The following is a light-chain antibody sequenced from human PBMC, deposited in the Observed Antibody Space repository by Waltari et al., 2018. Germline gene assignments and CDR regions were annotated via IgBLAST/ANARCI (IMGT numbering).Light chain of an antibody. J-gene: IGKJ4*01. V-gene: IGKV1-13*02. CDR2: DAS. CDR1: QAISST. Sequence: AVQLTQSPSSLSASVGDRVTITCRASQAISSTLAWSQQKPGKAPNLLIYDASNLESGVPSRFSGSGSGTHFTLTISSLQPADFATYYCQQLHSYPVTFGGGTKVEIK. CDR3: QQLHSYPVT.